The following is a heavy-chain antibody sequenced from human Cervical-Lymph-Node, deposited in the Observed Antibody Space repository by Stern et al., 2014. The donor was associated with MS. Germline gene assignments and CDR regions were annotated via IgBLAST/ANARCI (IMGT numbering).Heavy chain of an antibody. CDR2: IYHSGST. J-gene: IGHJ4*02. D-gene: IGHD4-11*01. V-gene: IGHV4-4*02. Sequence: QLQLQESGPGLVKPSGTLSLTCAVSGGSISSSNWWSWVRQPPGKGLEWMGEIYHSGSTNYNPALKSRGTISVDKSKNQFSMKMSSVTAADTAVYYCARAYSNYDYWGQGTLVTVSS. CDR3: ARAYSNYDY. CDR1: GGSISSSNW.